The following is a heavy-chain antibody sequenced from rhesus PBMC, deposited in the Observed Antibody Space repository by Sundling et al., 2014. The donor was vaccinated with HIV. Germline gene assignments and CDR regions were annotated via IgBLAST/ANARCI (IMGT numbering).Heavy chain of an antibody. CDR2: IYSNNGNT. V-gene: IGHV4-76*01. J-gene: IGHJ4*01. D-gene: IGHD3-3*01. CDR3: ARASRYNVWTGYYAQFDY. CDR1: GGSISGGYG. Sequence: QVQLQESGPGLLKPSETLSLTCAVSGGSISGGYGWGWIRQPPGKGLEWIGNIYSNNGNTYYSPSLKSRVTISTDTSKNQFSLKLSSVTAADTAVYHCARASRYNVWTGYYAQFDYWGQGVLVTVSS.